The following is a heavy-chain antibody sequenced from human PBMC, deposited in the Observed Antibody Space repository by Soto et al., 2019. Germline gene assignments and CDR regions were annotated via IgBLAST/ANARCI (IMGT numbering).Heavy chain of an antibody. J-gene: IGHJ4*02. CDR3: AFDMNTGVVYFDN. D-gene: IGHD3-3*01. CDR1: GGTFSTYT. V-gene: IGHV1-69*02. CDR2: IIPMFGLP. Sequence: QVLLVQSGAEVKRPGSSVKVSCKVSGGTFSTYTISWVRQAPGQGLEWMGSIIPMFGLPNHAQKFQGRVTITADKSTHTSYLEMTGLTSEDTAVYYCAFDMNTGVVYFDNWGQGTLVTVSS.